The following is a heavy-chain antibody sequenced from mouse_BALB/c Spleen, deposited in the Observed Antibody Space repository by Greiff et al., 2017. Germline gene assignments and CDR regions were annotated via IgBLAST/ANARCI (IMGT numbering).Heavy chain of an antibody. CDR1: GYSITSDYA. V-gene: IGHV3-2*02. CDR3: ARSDYDLGFAY. D-gene: IGHD2-4*01. J-gene: IGHJ3*01. CDR2: ISYSGST. Sequence: EVQLQQSGPGLVKPSQSLSLTCTVTGYSITSDYAWNWIRQFPGNKLEWMGYISYSGSTSYNPSLKSRISITRDTSKNQFFLQLNSVTTEDTATYYCARSDYDLGFAYWGQGTLVTVSA.